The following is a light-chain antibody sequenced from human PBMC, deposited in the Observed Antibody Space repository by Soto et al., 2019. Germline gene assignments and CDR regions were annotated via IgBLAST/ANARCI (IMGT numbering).Light chain of an antibody. V-gene: IGKV1-27*01. CDR1: QGINNH. CDR3: QKYSSVPPVFT. J-gene: IGKJ3*01. CDR2: AAS. Sequence: DIQMTQSPSSLSASVGDRVTITCRASQGINNHLAWYQQKPGKVPKFLIYAASTLQPGVPSLFSGSGFGTDFTLTISSLQPEDVATYYCQKYSSVPPVFTFGPGTKVDIK.